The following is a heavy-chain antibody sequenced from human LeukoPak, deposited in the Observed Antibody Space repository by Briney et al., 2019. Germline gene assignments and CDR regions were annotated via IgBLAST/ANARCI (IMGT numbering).Heavy chain of an antibody. CDR1: GFTFSSYV. Sequence: GVSLRLSCAASGFTFSSYVMSWVRQAPGKGLEWISVITTSGGNTFYADSVKGRFTISRDNSKNTLYLQMNSLRAEDTAVYYCAKDSRRFDYWGQGTLVTVSS. CDR3: AKDSRRFDY. V-gene: IGHV3-23*01. J-gene: IGHJ4*02. CDR2: ITTSGGNT.